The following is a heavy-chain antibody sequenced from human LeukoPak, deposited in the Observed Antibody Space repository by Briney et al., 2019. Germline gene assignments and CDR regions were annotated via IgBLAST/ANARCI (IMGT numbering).Heavy chain of an antibody. CDR2: IKSKDVGGTA. V-gene: IGHV3-15*01. D-gene: IGHD1-26*01. J-gene: IGHJ4*02. Sequence: KPGGSLRLSCAASGFTFSDKWMAWVRQAPGRGLEWVARIKSKDVGGTAANAAPVEGRFTISRDDSKNTLYLQMNSLKTEDTAVYYCTTTQYSDSSLRYWGQGTPVTVSS. CDR3: TTTQYSDSSLRY. CDR1: GFTFSDKW.